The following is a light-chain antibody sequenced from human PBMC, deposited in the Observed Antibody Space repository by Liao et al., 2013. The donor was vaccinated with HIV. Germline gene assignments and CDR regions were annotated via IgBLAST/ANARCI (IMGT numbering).Light chain of an antibody. CDR1: ALPKLY. J-gene: IGLJ3*02. CDR2: YDS. CDR3: QVWDSSSDHFWV. Sequence: SYELTQPPSVSVSPGQTARITCSGDALPKLYAYWYQQKPGQAPVLVIYYDSDRPSGIPERFSGSNSGNTATLTISRVEAGDEADYYCQVWDSSSDHFWVFGGGTKLTV. V-gene: IGLV3-21*02.